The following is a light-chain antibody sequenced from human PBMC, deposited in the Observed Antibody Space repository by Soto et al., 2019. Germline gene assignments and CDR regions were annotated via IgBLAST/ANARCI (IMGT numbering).Light chain of an antibody. CDR1: SGHSTYA. CDR2: VNSDGSH. CDR3: QTWATGPWV. J-gene: IGLJ3*02. V-gene: IGLV4-69*01. Sequence: QSVLTQSPSASASLGASVKLTCTLTSGHSTYAIAWHQQQPERGPRFLMKVNSDGSHSRGGGIPDRFSGSGSGAEWYLTIPSLQSADEADYYCQTWATGPWVFGGGTKLTVL.